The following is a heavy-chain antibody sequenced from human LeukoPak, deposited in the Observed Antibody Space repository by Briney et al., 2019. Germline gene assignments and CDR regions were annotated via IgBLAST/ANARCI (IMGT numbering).Heavy chain of an antibody. CDR2: ISSSGSTI. D-gene: IGHD5-18*01. CDR3: ARDLRGCSYGREGRNY. Sequence: PGGSLRLSCAASGFTFSSHEMNWVRQAPGKGLEWVSYISSSGSTIYYADSVKGRFTISRDNAKNSLYLQMNSLRAEDTAVYYCARDLRGCSYGREGRNYWGQGTLVTVSS. V-gene: IGHV3-48*03. CDR1: GFTFSSHE. J-gene: IGHJ4*02.